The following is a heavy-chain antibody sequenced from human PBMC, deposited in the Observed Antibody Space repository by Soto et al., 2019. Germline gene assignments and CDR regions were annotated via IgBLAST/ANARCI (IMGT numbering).Heavy chain of an antibody. CDR1: GFSFSNSA. CDR3: AKVAVFGVVINYFDK. V-gene: IGHV3-23*01. Sequence: GGSLRLSCAASGFSFSNSAMGWVRQAPGKGLEWVSFLSSGSDLTNYADAEKGRFAISRDNSNNTLFLQMNSLTAEDTAVYYCAKVAVFGVVINYFDKWGQGTLVTVSS. D-gene: IGHD3-3*01. CDR2: LSSGSDLT. J-gene: IGHJ4*02.